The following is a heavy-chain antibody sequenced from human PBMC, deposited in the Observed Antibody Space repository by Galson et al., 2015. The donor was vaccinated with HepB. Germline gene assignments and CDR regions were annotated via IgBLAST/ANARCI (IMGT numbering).Heavy chain of an antibody. CDR1: GYTFTSYA. Sequence: SVKVSCKASGYTFTSYAMHWVRQAPGQRLEWMGWINAGNGNTKYSQKFQGRVTITRDTSASTACMELSSLRSEDTAVYYCASESIVGATSFFDYWGQGTLVTVSS. CDR3: ASESIVGATSFFDY. CDR2: INAGNGNT. J-gene: IGHJ4*02. V-gene: IGHV1-3*01. D-gene: IGHD1-26*01.